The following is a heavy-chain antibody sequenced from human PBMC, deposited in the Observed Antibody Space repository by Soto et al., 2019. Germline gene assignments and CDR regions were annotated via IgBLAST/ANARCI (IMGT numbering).Heavy chain of an antibody. CDR1: GYSFTSYW. CDR2: IDPSDSYT. V-gene: IGHV5-10-1*01. D-gene: IGHD1-20*01. J-gene: IGHJ6*02. Sequence: GESLKISCKGSGYSFTSYWISWVRQMPGKGLEWMGRIDPSDSYTNYSPSFQGHVTISADKSISTAYLQWSSLKASDTAMYYCARLGITGNYYYGMDVWGQGTTVTVSS. CDR3: ARLGITGNYYYGMDV.